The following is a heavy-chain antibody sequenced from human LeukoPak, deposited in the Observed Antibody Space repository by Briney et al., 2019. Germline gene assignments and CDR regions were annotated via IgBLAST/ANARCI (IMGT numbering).Heavy chain of an antibody. V-gene: IGHV4-34*01. CDR2: INHSGST. Sequence: PSETLSLPCAVYGGSFSGYYWSWIRQPPGKGLEWIGEINHSGSTNYSPSLKSRVTISVDTSRNQFSLKLTSVTAADTAVYYCARGRKQYCSSTSCYFISAPLFDYWGQGTLVTVSS. J-gene: IGHJ4*02. D-gene: IGHD2-2*01. CDR1: GGSFSGYY. CDR3: ARGRKQYCSSTSCYFISAPLFDY.